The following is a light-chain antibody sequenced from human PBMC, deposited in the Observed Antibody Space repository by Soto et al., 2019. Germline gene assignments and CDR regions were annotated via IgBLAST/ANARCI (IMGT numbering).Light chain of an antibody. CDR1: SGHSIYA. Sequence: QAVLTQSPSASASLGASVKLTCTLSSGHSIYAIAWHQQQPEKGPRCLMQLNSDGSHNKGDGIPDRFSGSSSGAERYLTISSLQSEDEADYYCQTWGTGIVVFGGGTKLTVL. J-gene: IGLJ3*02. CDR2: LNSDGSH. V-gene: IGLV4-69*01. CDR3: QTWGTGIVV.